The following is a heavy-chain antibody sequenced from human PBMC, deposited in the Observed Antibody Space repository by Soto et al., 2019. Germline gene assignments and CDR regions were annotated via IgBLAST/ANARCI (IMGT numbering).Heavy chain of an antibody. J-gene: IGHJ4*02. CDR3: ATAEVDY. CDR2: MAGDGRTT. V-gene: IGHV3-74*01. Sequence: SLRLSCAAFGFTFGDYWMHWVRQPTGKGPEWVSGMAGDGRTTRYADSVKGRFTAPRDNAKSTLYLQMNSLRAEDTAVYYCATAEVDYWGPGTLVTVSS. CDR1: GFTFGDYW.